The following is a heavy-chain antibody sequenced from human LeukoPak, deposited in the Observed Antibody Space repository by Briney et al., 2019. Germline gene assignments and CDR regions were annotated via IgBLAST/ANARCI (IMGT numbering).Heavy chain of an antibody. V-gene: IGHV3-30*02. D-gene: IGHD3-22*01. J-gene: IGHJ6*03. CDR1: GFTFSSYG. CDR2: IRYDGSNK. CDR3: ARGSKWFSGNYYYYYYMDV. Sequence: GGSLRLSCAASGFTFSSYGMHWVRQAPGKGLEWVAFIRYDGSNKYYADSVKGRFTISRDNSKNTLYLQMNSLRAEDTAVYYCARGSKWFSGNYYYYYYMDVWGKGTTVTVSS.